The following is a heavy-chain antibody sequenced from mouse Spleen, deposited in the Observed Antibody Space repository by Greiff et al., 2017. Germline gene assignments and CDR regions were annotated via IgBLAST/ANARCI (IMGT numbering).Heavy chain of an antibody. CDR2: ISSGSSTI. CDR1: GFTFSSFG. CDR3: ARDGNWYFDV. D-gene: IGHD2-1*01. V-gene: IGHV5-17*02. Sequence: EVQGVESGGGLVQPGGSRKLSCAASGFTFSSFGMHWVRQAPEKGLEWVAYISSGSSTIYFADTVKGRFTISRDNPKNTLFLQMTSLRSEDTAMYYCARDGNWYFDVWGAGTTVTVSS. J-gene: IGHJ1*01.